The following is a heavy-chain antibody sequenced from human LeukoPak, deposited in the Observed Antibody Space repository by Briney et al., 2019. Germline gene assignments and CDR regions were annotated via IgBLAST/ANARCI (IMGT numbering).Heavy chain of an antibody. V-gene: IGHV3-23*01. J-gene: IGHJ6*03. CDR1: GFTFSSYA. D-gene: IGHD2-2*01. CDR3: AKDPHCSSTSCLPIPSYYYMDV. Sequence: GGSLRLSCAASGFTFSSYAMSWVRQAPGKGLEWVSAISGSGGSTYYADSVKGRFAISRDNSKNTLYLQMNSLRAEDTAVYYCAKDPHCSSTSCLPIPSYYYMDVWGKGTTVTVSS. CDR2: ISGSGGST.